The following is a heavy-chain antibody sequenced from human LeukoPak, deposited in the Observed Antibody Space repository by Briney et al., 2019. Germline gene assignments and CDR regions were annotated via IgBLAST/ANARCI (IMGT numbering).Heavy chain of an antibody. D-gene: IGHD6-19*01. CDR2: ISSSSSYI. Sequence: AGESPRLSCAASGFTFSSYSMNWVRQAPGKGLEWVSSISSSSSYIYYADSVKGRFTISTDNAKNSLYLQMNSLRAEDTAVYYCARDLGHSSGWQWGQGTLVTVSS. V-gene: IGHV3-21*01. CDR3: ARDLGHSSGWQ. J-gene: IGHJ4*02. CDR1: GFTFSSYS.